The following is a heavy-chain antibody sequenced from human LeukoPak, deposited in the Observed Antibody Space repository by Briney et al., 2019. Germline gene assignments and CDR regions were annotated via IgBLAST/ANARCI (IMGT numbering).Heavy chain of an antibody. D-gene: IGHD2-15*01. V-gene: IGHV3-23*01. J-gene: IGHJ5*02. CDR2: ISGSGGST. CDR1: GFTFTNYG. CDR3: AKAARYCSGGNCYSFDP. Sequence: GGTLRLSCAASGFTFTNYGMSWVRQAPGKGVEWVSTISGSGGSTDYADSVKGRFTISRDNSKNTLYLQMNSLRAEDTAVYYCAKAARYCSGGNCYSFDPWGQGALVTVSS.